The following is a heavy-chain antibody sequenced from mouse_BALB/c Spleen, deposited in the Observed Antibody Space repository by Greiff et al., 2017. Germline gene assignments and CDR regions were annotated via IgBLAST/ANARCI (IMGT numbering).Heavy chain of an antibody. CDR3: ARFRDYDVGYFDY. CDR2: INPYNGDT. D-gene: IGHD2-4*01. CDR1: GYSFTGYF. J-gene: IGHJ2*01. Sequence: VQLQQSGPELVKPGASVKISCKASGYSFTGYFMNWVMQSHGKSLEWIGRINPYNGDTFYNQKFKGKATLTVDKSSSTAHMELRSLASEDSAVYYCARFRDYDVGYFDYWGQGTTLTVSS. V-gene: IGHV1-20*02.